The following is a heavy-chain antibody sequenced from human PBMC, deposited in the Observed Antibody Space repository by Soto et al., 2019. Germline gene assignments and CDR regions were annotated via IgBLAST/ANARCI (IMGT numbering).Heavy chain of an antibody. CDR3: AQVPRYTVTPPDDY. J-gene: IGHJ4*02. CDR2: ISYDGTNK. V-gene: IGHV3-30*18. D-gene: IGHD4-17*01. Sequence: QVHLVESGGGVVQPGRSLRLSCVASGFTFGSYGMHWVRQAPGKGLEWVAVISYDGTNKYYTDSVKGRFTISRDNSKNTLWLQMNSLRAEDTAVYYCAQVPRYTVTPPDDYWGQGTLVTVSS. CDR1: GFTFGSYG.